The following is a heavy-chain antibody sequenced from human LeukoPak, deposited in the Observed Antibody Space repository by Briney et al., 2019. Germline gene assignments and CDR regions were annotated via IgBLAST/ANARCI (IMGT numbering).Heavy chain of an antibody. CDR1: GDSISNHY. CDR2: IYSSGST. Sequence: SETLSLTCTVSGDSISNHYCSWIRQPAGKGLEWIGRIYSSGSTNYNPSLKSRVTISVDKSKNQFSLKLSSVTAADTAVYYCASDSSAYDAFDIWGQGTMVTVSS. CDR3: ASDSSAYDAFDI. V-gene: IGHV4-4*07. J-gene: IGHJ3*02.